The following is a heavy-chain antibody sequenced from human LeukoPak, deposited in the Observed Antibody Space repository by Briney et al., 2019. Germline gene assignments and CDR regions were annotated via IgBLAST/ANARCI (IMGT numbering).Heavy chain of an antibody. D-gene: IGHD3-10*01. V-gene: IGHV1-24*01. CDR1: GYTLTELS. Sequence: ASVKVSCKVSGYTLTELSMHWVRQAPGKGLEWMGGFDPEDGETIYAQKSQGRVTMTEDTSTDTAYMELSSLRSEDTAVYYCATGGSGSYYFDYWGQGTLVTVSS. CDR3: ATGGSGSYYFDY. J-gene: IGHJ4*02. CDR2: FDPEDGET.